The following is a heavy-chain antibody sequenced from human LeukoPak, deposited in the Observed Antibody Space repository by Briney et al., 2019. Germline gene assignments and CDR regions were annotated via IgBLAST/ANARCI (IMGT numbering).Heavy chain of an antibody. CDR1: GFTSSTYW. D-gene: IGHD2-2*01. J-gene: IGHJ4*02. CDR2: ITSAGSSP. V-gene: IGHV3-74*01. Sequence: RGSLRLSCAASGFTSSTYWMHWVRQAPGKGQGWVSRITSAGSSPNYADSVKGRFTISTDNAKNTLYLQMNSLRAEDTAVYYCALGYCSSTSCYTGGDFDYWGQGTLVTVSS. CDR3: ALGYCSSTSCYTGGDFDY.